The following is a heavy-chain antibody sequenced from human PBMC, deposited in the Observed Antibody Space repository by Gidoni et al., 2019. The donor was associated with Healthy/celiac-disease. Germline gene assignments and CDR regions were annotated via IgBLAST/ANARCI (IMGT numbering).Heavy chain of an antibody. CDR3: ARLFCTSTSCYGDY. V-gene: IGHV3-48*01. J-gene: IGHJ4*02. Sequence: EVQLVESGGGLLQPGGSLRLSCAASGFTFSTYSMNWVRRAPGKGLEWVSYISRSSTTIYYADSVKGRFTISRDNARNSLYLQMNSLRAEDTAVYYCARLFCTSTSCYGDYWGQGTLVTVSS. CDR2: ISRSSTTI. CDR1: GFTFSTYS. D-gene: IGHD2-2*01.